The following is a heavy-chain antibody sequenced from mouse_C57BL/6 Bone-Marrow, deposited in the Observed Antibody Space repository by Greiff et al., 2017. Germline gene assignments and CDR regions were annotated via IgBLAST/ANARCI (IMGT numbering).Heavy chain of an antibody. D-gene: IGHD2-3*01. CDR1: GYTFTSYW. V-gene: IGHV1-69*01. CDR2: IDPSDSYT. J-gene: IGHJ1*03. Sequence: QVQLKQPGAELVMPGASVKLSCKASGYTFTSYWMHWVKQRPGQGLEWIGEIDPSDSYTNYNQKFKGKSTLTVDKSYSTAYMQLSSLTSEDSAVYYCANDGYFWYFDVWGTGTTVTVSS. CDR3: ANDGYFWYFDV.